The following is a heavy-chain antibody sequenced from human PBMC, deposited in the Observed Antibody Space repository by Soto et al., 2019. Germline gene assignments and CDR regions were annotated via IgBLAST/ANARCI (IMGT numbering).Heavy chain of an antibody. Sequence: PSETLSLTCAVYGGSFSVYYWSWIRQPPGKGLEWSGEINHSGSTNYNPSLKSRVTISVDTSKNQFSLKLSSVTAADTAVYYCARGPHPLHGWFDPWGQGTLVTVSS. J-gene: IGHJ5*02. D-gene: IGHD4-4*01. CDR1: GGSFSVYY. CDR3: ARGPHPLHGWFDP. V-gene: IGHV4-34*01. CDR2: INHSGST.